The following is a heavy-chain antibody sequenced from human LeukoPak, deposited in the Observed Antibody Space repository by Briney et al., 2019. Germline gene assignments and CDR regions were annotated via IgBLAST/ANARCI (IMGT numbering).Heavy chain of an antibody. Sequence: GESLKISCKGSGYSFTSYWIAWVRQMPGKGLEWMGIMYREDSDTRYSPSFQGQVTISADRSISTAYLQWDSLKASDTAIYYCARRGAGHDAYDIWGQGTMVTVSS. J-gene: IGHJ3*02. CDR2: MYREDSDT. V-gene: IGHV5-51*01. CDR1: GYSFTSYW. CDR3: ARRGAGHDAYDI.